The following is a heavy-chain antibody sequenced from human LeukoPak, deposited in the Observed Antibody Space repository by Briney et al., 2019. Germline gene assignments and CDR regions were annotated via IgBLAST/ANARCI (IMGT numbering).Heavy chain of an antibody. CDR3: ALLVTFDAFDL. D-gene: IGHD4-23*01. Sequence: GGSLRLSCAASGFTFSRYWMYWVRQAPGKGLVWVSRIKPDGSTTSYADSVKGRFTISRDNAKNTLYLQMSSPRAEDTAVYYCALLVTFDAFDLWGQGTMVTVSS. V-gene: IGHV3-74*01. CDR2: IKPDGSTT. CDR1: GFTFSRYW. J-gene: IGHJ3*01.